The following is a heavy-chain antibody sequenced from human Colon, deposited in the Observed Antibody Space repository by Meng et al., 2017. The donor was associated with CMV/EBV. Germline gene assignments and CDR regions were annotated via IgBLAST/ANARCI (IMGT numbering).Heavy chain of an antibody. D-gene: IGHD2-15*01. CDR1: GYTFTGYY. J-gene: IGHJ4*02. Sequence: ASVKVSCKASGYTFTGYYMHWVRQAPGQGLEWMGWINPNSGGTNYAQKFQDRVTLTRDTPTGTAFMELTSLRSDDTAVYYCARLLSGGWERGLGDYWGQGTLVTVSS. CDR3: ARLLSGGWERGLGDY. CDR2: INPNSGGT. V-gene: IGHV1-2*02.